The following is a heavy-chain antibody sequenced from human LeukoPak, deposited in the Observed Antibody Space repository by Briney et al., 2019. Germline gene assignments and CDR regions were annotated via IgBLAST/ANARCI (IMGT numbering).Heavy chain of an antibody. V-gene: IGHV4-34*01. CDR3: ARGPLLWVGELLVFDY. J-gene: IGHJ4*02. CDR1: GGSFSGYY. CDR2: INPTGTT. D-gene: IGHD3-10*01. Sequence: SETLSLTCAVSGGSFSGYYWSWIRQPPGKGLEWIGEINPTGTTNYNPSLKSRVTISVDTSKNQFSLKLSAVAAADTAVYYCARGPLLWVGELLVFDYWGQGTL.